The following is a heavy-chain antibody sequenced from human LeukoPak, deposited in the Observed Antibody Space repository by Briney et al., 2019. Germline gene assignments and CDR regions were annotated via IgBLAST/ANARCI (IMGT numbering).Heavy chain of an antibody. Sequence: GGSLRLSCAASGFTFSSYDMRWVRQGTGGGLEWVSSIGSGGETSYSDSVKGRFTVSRENAKNSFYLQMNSLRAGDTAVYYCAREAFDVWGQGTMSPSLQ. CDR2: IGSGGET. V-gene: IGHV3-13*04. J-gene: IGHJ3*01. CDR1: GFTFSSYD. CDR3: AREAFDV.